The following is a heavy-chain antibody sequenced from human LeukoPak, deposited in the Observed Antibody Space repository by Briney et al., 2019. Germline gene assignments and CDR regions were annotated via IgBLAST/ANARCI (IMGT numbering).Heavy chain of an antibody. Sequence: GGSLRLSCSASGFTFSNYAMHWVRQVPGKGLEYVSAISTNGGSTYYADSVKGRFTISRDNSKNTLYLQMSSLRAEDTAVYYCVKGYCSGGNCFSRTMYYFDYWGQGTLVTVSS. J-gene: IGHJ4*02. V-gene: IGHV3-64D*09. CDR1: GFTFSNYA. CDR2: ISTNGGST. CDR3: VKGYCSGGNCFSRTMYYFDY. D-gene: IGHD2-15*01.